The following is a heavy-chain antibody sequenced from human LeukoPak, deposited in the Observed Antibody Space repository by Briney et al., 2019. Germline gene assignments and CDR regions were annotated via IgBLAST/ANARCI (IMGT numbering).Heavy chain of an antibody. Sequence: GGSLRLSCAASGFTFSSYWMHWVRQAPGKGLVWVSHISSDGSTRSYADSVEGRFTISRDNTNNTLYLQMTSLRAEDTAVYYCARDRGGGNDHWGQGTLVTVSS. V-gene: IGHV3-74*01. CDR2: ISSDGSTR. CDR3: ARDRGGGNDH. J-gene: IGHJ5*02. D-gene: IGHD3-10*01. CDR1: GFTFSSYW.